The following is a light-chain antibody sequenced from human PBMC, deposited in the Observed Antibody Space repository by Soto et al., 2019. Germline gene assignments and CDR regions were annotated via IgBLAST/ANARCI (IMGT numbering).Light chain of an antibody. Sequence: EIVLTQSPGTLSLSPGESATLSCRASQSVSSQLAWYQQKPGQYPRLFIYGASSRATGIPDRFTGSGSGTDFTLTISRLEPEDCAVYYCQQYDPSVVTFGKGTRLEIK. CDR3: QQYDPSVVT. CDR2: GAS. CDR1: QSVSSQ. J-gene: IGKJ5*01. V-gene: IGKV3-20*01.